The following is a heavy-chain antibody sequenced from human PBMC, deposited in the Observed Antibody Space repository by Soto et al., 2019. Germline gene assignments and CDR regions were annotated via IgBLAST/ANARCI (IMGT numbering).Heavy chain of an antibody. CDR2: ISGGGDTT. J-gene: IGHJ6*02. Sequence: QTGGSLRLSCAASGFTFSNYAMNWVRQAPGKGLEWVSAISGGGDTTYYADSVKGRFTISRDNSKNTLSLQMNSLRAEDTAVYYCAKDQGVKGFGELLAILYGMDVWGPGTTVTVSS. D-gene: IGHD3-10*01. CDR3: AKDQGVKGFGELLAILYGMDV. CDR1: GFTFSNYA. V-gene: IGHV3-23*01.